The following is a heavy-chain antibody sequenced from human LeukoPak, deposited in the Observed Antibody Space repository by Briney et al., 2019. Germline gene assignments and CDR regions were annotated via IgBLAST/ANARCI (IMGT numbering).Heavy chain of an antibody. D-gene: IGHD6-13*01. CDR1: GGSFSGYY. Sequence: PSETLSLTCAVYGGSFSGYYWNWIRQPPGKGLEWMGEINHSGSTNYNPPLKSRVTISVDTSKNHFSLKLSPVTAADTAVYYCARGGAAAFYYFYLHGMDVWGQGPRHSVPS. V-gene: IGHV4-34*01. CDR3: ARGGAAAFYYFYLHGMDV. J-gene: IGHJ6*01. CDR2: INHSGST.